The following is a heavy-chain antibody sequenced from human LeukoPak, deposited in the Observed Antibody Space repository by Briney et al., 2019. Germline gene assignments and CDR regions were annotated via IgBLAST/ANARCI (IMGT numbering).Heavy chain of an antibody. CDR2: IQYDGSKK. CDR1: GFTFSSNG. CDR3: ARWYYYETSGLYYGSFDY. J-gene: IGHJ4*02. D-gene: IGHD3-22*01. V-gene: IGHV3-30*02. Sequence: GGSLRLSCVASGFTFSSNGMHWVRQAPGKGLEWVTFIQYDGSKKYYADSAKGRFTISRDNSKNTLYLEMNSLRAEDTAVYYCARWYYYETSGLYYGSFDYWGQGSLVTVSS.